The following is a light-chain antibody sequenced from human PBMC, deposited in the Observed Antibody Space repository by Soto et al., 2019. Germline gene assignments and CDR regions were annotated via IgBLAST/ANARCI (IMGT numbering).Light chain of an antibody. CDR3: QQSYSNPWT. Sequence: AYDADTVHITCRASQSISVWLAWYQQKPGKAPKLLIYAASSLQSGVPSRFSGSGSGTDFTLTISSLQPEDFATYYCQQSYSNPWTFGQGTKVDIK. CDR1: QSISVW. CDR2: AAS. V-gene: IGKV1-39*01. J-gene: IGKJ1*01.